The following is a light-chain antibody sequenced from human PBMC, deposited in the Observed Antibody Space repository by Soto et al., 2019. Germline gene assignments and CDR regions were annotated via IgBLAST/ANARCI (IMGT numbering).Light chain of an antibody. CDR2: EVS. CDR3: MQSTQLHPN. J-gene: IGKJ5*01. CDR1: QSLLHITGETF. Sequence: DVVMTQTPLSLSVAPGQPASISCKSSQSLLHITGETFLFWYLQKPGQSPQLLIYEVSTRVSGVTDRFSGRGAGTEFTLEISRVETDDVGIYYCMQSTQLHPNFGQGTRLEI. V-gene: IGKV2D-29*02.